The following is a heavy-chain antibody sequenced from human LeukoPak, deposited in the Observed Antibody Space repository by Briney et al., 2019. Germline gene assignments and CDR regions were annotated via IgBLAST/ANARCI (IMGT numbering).Heavy chain of an antibody. CDR1: GFTFSSYW. D-gene: IGHD3-10*01. V-gene: IGHV3-7*03. J-gene: IGHJ5*02. CDR2: IKQDGSEK. Sequence: PGGSLRVSCVASGFTFSSYWMSWVRQAPGKGLEWVANIKQDGSEKYYVDSVKGRFTISRDNAKNSLYLQMNSLRAEDTAVYYCARGLRHYYGSGLNWFDPWGQGTLVTVSS. CDR3: ARGLRHYYGSGLNWFDP.